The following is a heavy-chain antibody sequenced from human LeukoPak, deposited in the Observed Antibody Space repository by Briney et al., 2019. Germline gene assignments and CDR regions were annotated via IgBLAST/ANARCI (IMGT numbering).Heavy chain of an antibody. D-gene: IGHD6-13*01. Sequence: ASVKVSCKASGYTFTSYGISWVRQAPGQGLQWMGWINANTGDTNSAQKFQARVTMTRDTSIRTAYMELIRLRSDDTAMYYCATTRDLRSSLQNYFDPWGQGTLVTVSS. CDR2: INANTGDT. CDR3: ATTRDLRSSLQNYFDP. CDR1: GYTFTSYG. V-gene: IGHV1-2*02. J-gene: IGHJ5*02.